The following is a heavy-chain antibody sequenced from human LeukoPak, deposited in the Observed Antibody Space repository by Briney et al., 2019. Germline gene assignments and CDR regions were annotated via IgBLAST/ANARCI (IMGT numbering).Heavy chain of an antibody. V-gene: IGHV3-7*01. J-gene: IGHJ4*02. CDR2: INQGGSDK. CDR1: GFTFSGHW. CDR3: TRDRSRAEDD. Sequence: GGSLRLSCAASGFTFSGHWMSWVRQARGKVLEWVANINQGGSDKYYVDSVKGRFTISRDNANNLLYLQMNSLRGEDTAVYYCTRDRSRAEDDWGQGTLVTVSS. D-gene: IGHD1-14*01.